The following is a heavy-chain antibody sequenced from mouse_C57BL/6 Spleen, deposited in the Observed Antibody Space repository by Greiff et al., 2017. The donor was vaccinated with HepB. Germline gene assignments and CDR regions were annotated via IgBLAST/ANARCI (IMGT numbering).Heavy chain of an antibody. J-gene: IGHJ4*01. V-gene: IGHV1-5*01. D-gene: IGHD2-4*01. CDR3: TREMGYDYDDAMDY. CDR2: IYPGNSDT. Sequence: VQLQQSGTVLARPGASVKMSCKTSGYTFTSYWMHWVKQRPGQGLEWIGAIYPGNSDTSYNQKFKGKAKLTAVTSASTAYMELSSLTNEDSAVYYCTREMGYDYDDAMDYWGQGTSVTVSS. CDR1: GYTFTSYW.